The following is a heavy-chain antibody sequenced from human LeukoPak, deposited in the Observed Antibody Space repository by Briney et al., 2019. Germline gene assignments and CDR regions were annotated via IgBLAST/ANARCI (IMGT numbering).Heavy chain of an antibody. CDR2: ISYDGGNK. CDR3: AKALDGDSTYYYGMDV. J-gene: IGHJ6*02. CDR1: GFTFSSSG. D-gene: IGHD4-17*01. V-gene: IGHV3-30*18. Sequence: GGSRWLSCAASGFTFSSSGTHCARQAPGKGLGWVAVISYDGGNKYYADSVKGRFTIYRDNSKNTLYLQMNSLRDEDTAVYYCAKALDGDSTYYYGMDVWGQGTTVTVSS.